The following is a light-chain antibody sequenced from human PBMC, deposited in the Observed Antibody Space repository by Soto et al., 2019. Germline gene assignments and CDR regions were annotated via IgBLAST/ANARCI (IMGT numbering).Light chain of an antibody. Sequence: AIRMTQSPSSFSASTGDRVTITCRASQGISSYLAWYQQKPGKAPKLLVYAASTLQYGVPSRFSGSGSGTDFTLTISCLQSEDFATYYCQQYYTYPQTFGQRTQLEIK. V-gene: IGKV1-8*01. J-gene: IGKJ2*01. CDR1: QGISSY. CDR2: AAS. CDR3: QQYYTYPQT.